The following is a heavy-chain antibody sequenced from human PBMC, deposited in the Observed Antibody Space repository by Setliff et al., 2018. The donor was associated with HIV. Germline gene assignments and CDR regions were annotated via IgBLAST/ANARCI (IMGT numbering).Heavy chain of an antibody. V-gene: IGHV1-3*01. CDR1: GYTFTTYA. CDR3: ARDNGYYYMDV. Sequence: ASVKVSCKASGYTFTTYAMHWVRQAPGQRLEWMGWINAGNGNTKYSQKFQGRVTITRDTSASTAYMGLSGLRSEDTAVYYCARDNGYYYMDVWGKGTTVTVSS. J-gene: IGHJ6*03. CDR2: INAGNGNT.